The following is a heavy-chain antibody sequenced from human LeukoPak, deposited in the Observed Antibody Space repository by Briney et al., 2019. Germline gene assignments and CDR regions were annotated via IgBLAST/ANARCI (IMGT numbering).Heavy chain of an antibody. D-gene: IGHD6-19*01. CDR1: GGTFSSCA. CDR2: MNPNSGNT. J-gene: IGHJ3*02. CDR3: ASRSGWTHAFDI. V-gene: IGHV1-8*03. Sequence: AASVKVSCKASGGTFSSCAISWVRQAPGQGLEWMGWMNPNSGNTGYAQKFQGRVTITRNTSISTAYMELSSLRSEDTAVYYCASRSGWTHAFDIWGQGTMVTVSS.